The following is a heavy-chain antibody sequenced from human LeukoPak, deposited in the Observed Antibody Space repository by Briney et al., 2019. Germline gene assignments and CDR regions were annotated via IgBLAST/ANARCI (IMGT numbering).Heavy chain of an antibody. J-gene: IGHJ3*01. V-gene: IGHV5-51*01. D-gene: IGHD1-26*01. CDR2: IYPGDSRP. CDR1: GYSFTSYC. CDR3: SMSGDRVPLQDDVFDV. Sequence: GESLNISCQVSGYSFTSYCIGWVRQLPGKGLEWMGIIYPGDSRPTYSPSFQGQVTISVDKSINTAYLQWSSLQASDTAMYYCSMSGDRVPLQDDVFDVWGQGTMVTVST.